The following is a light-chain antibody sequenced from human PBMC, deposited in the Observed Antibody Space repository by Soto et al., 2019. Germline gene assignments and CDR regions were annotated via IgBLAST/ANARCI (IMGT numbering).Light chain of an antibody. J-gene: IGKJ4*01. Sequence: EMVMTQSPATLSVSPGERATLSCTASQSISSNLAWFQQKPGQGPRLLILGASTRATGIPARFSGSGSGTEITLTISSLQSEDFAIYFCQQYKHWPPTFGGGTKVEI. CDR3: QQYKHWPPT. CDR2: GAS. V-gene: IGKV3-15*01. CDR1: QSISSN.